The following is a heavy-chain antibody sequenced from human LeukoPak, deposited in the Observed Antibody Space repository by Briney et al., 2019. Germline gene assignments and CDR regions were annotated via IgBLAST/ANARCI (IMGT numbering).Heavy chain of an antibody. CDR1: GGSISSYY. V-gene: IGHV4-59*01. J-gene: IGHJ6*03. D-gene: IGHD2-15*01. CDR2: IYCSGST. CDR3: ARVYCSGGICHSPYYYYYMDV. Sequence: PSETLSLPCTVSGGSISSYYWSWIRQPPGKGLEWIGYIYCSGSTNYNPSLRRRVTISVDTSKNQFSLKLSSVTAADTAVYYCARVYCSGGICHSPYYYYYMDVWGKGTTVTVSS.